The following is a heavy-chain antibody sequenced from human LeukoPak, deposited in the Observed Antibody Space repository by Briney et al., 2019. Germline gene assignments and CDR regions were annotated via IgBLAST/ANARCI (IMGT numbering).Heavy chain of an antibody. Sequence: GGSLRLSCAASGFTFSSYSMNWVRQAPGEGLEWVSYISSLSGTRYYADSVKGRFTISRDNAKNSLYLQMDSLRAADTAVYYCARDFDSSSSWYALYLDAFDIWGQGTMVTVSS. V-gene: IGHV3-48*01. CDR3: ARDFDSSSSWYALYLDAFDI. J-gene: IGHJ3*02. CDR2: ISSLSGTR. D-gene: IGHD6-13*01. CDR1: GFTFSSYS.